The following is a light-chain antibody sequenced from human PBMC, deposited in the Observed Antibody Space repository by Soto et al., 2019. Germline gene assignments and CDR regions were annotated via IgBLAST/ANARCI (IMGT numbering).Light chain of an antibody. CDR2: EDD. CDR3: CSYLGSSTV. Sequence: QSALTQPPSASGSPGQSVTISCTGTSSDVGKYDYVSWFQHHPGKAPKLIIYEDDKRPSGVSNRFSGSKSGDTASLTISGLQSEDEAAYYCCSYLGSSTVFGGGTQLTVL. J-gene: IGLJ7*01. CDR1: SSDVGKYDY. V-gene: IGLV2-23*01.